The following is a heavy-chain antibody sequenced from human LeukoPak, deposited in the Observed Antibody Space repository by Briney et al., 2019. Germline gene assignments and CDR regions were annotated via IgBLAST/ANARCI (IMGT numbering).Heavy chain of an antibody. D-gene: IGHD3-10*01. J-gene: IGHJ3*02. CDR3: ARGLGYGSGLSTLLPRGDDAFDI. V-gene: IGHV4-39*07. CDR2: IYYSGST. Sequence: SETLSLTCTVSGGSISSSSYYWGWIRQPPGKGLEWIGSIYYSGSTYYNPSLKSRVTISVDTSKNQFSLKLSSVTAADTAVYYCARGLGYGSGLSTLLPRGDDAFDIWGQGTMVTVSS. CDR1: GGSISSSSYY.